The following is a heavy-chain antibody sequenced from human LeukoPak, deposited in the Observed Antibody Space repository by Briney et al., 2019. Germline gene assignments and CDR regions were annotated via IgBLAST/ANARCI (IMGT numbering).Heavy chain of an antibody. Sequence: GASVKVSCKASGGTFSSYAISWVRQAPGQGLEWMGGIIPIFGTANYAQKFQGRVTITADESTSTAYMELSSLRSEDTAVYYCARDSGGSGSYSLWWFDPWGQGTLVTVSS. CDR2: IIPIFGTA. V-gene: IGHV1-69*13. J-gene: IGHJ5*02. CDR3: ARDSGGSGSYSLWWFDP. CDR1: GGTFSSYA. D-gene: IGHD3-10*01.